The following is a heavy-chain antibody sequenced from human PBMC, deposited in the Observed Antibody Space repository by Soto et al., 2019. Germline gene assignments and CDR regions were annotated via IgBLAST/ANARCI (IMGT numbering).Heavy chain of an antibody. V-gene: IGHV4-59*01. J-gene: IGHJ4*02. Sequence: PSETLSLTCTVSGGSISPCYCPWTRQRPGPGLGRIGYMYYSGSTNYNPALKSRVTILVDTSKNQFSLKLTSVTAADAAVYYCARGGVRGVLYYWGQGTLVTVSS. CDR1: GGSISPCY. CDR2: MYYSGST. CDR3: ARGGVRGVLYY. D-gene: IGHD3-10*01.